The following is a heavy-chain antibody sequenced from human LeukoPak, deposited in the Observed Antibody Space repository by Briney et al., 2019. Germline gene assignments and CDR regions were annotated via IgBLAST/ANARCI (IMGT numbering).Heavy chain of an antibody. J-gene: IGHJ4*02. CDR1: GFTFDDYG. CDR2: INWNGGST. Sequence: GGSLRLSCAASGFTFDDYGMSWVRQAPGQGLEWVSGINWNGGSTGYADSVKGRFTISRDSAKHSLYLQMNSLRAEDTAVYYCAKDRQPYYYDSSGFDYWGQGTLVTVSS. V-gene: IGHV3-20*04. D-gene: IGHD3-22*01. CDR3: AKDRQPYYYDSSGFDY.